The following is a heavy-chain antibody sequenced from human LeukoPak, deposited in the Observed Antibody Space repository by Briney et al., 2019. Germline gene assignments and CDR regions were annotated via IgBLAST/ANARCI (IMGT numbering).Heavy chain of an antibody. Sequence: GGSLRLSCAASGFTFSSYAMSWVRQAPGKGLEWVSLIGVSGGSTYYADSVKGRFTISRDNSKNTVYLQMNSLRAEDTAVYYCAKDRAMTPYYYGSAFDYWGQGTLVTVSS. D-gene: IGHD3-10*01. CDR2: IGVSGGST. V-gene: IGHV3-23*01. CDR1: GFTFSSYA. J-gene: IGHJ4*02. CDR3: AKDRAMTPYYYGSAFDY.